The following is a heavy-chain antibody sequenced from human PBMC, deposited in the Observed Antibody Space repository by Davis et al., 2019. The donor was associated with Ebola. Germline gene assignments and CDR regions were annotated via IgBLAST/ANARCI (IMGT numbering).Heavy chain of an antibody. CDR3: ARDRLVDTIFGVAGYGMDV. CDR2: INPNSGGT. V-gene: IGHV1-2*04. Sequence: ASVKVSCKASGYTFTGYYMHWVRQAPGQGLEWMGWINPNSGGTNYAQKFQGWVTMTRDTSISTAYMELSRLRSDDTAVYYCARDRLVDTIFGVAGYGMDVWGQGTTVTVSS. J-gene: IGHJ6*02. CDR1: GYTFTGYY. D-gene: IGHD3-3*01.